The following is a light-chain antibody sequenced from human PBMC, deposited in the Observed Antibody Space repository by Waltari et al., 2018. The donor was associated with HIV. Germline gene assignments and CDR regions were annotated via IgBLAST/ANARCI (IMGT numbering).Light chain of an antibody. V-gene: IGLV6-57*01. CDR1: SGSIASNY. CDR3: QSYDRNSQV. Sequence: FMLAQPHSVSESPGKTITISCTRTSGSIASNYVHWYQRRPGSPPATVIYEDNRRPSGVPDRFSGSIDSSSNSASLTISGLKTEDEADYYCQSYDRNSQVFGGGTKLTVL. CDR2: EDN. J-gene: IGLJ3*02.